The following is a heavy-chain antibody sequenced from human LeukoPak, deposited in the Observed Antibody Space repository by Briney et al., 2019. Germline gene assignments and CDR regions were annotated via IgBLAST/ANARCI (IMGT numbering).Heavy chain of an antibody. CDR3: ARGFPDGVLQRPLGY. V-gene: IGHV4-59*08. Sequence: SETLSLPCTVSGGSISSYYWSWIRQPPGKGLEWIGYIYYSGSTNYNPSLKSRVTISVDTSKNQFSLKLSSVTAADTAVYYCARGFPDGVLQRPLGYWGQGTQVTVSS. CDR1: GGSISSYY. D-gene: IGHD3-16*01. CDR2: IYYSGST. J-gene: IGHJ4*02.